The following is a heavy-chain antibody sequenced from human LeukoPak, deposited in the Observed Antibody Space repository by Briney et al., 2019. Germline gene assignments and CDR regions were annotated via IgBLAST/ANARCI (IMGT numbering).Heavy chain of an antibody. CDR2: ISGSGGST. D-gene: IGHD3-16*01. CDR1: GFTFSIYG. V-gene: IGHV3-23*01. Sequence: GGSLRLSCAASGFTFSIYGMSWVRQAPGKGLEWVSAISGSGGSTYYADSVKGRFTISRDNSKNTLYLQMNSLRAEDTAVYFCARVGGGGVNYYMDVWGKGTTVTISS. J-gene: IGHJ6*03. CDR3: ARVGGGGVNYYMDV.